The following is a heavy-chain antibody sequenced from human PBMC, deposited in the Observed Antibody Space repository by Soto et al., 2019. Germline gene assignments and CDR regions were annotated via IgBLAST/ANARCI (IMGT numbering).Heavy chain of an antibody. D-gene: IGHD3-3*01. Sequence: TLSLTCAISGDRISNNSAAWNWIRQSPSRGLEWLGRTYYRSKWYNDYAVSVKSRITINPDTSKNQFSLQLNSVTPEDTAVYYCARVPNPFGVKIGSEQVLDFWGNGTSDPVS. CDR3: ARVPNPFGVKIGSEQVLDF. CDR1: GDRISNNSAA. J-gene: IGHJ6*03. CDR2: TYYRSKWYN. V-gene: IGHV6-1*01.